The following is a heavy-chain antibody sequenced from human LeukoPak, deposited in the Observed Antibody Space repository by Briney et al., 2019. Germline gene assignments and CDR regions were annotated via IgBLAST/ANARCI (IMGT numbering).Heavy chain of an antibody. CDR2: TYYRSKWYN. CDR1: GDSVSSNSAA. J-gene: IGHJ4*02. D-gene: IGHD5-18*01. Sequence: SQTLSLTCAISGDSVSSNSAAWTWIRQSPSRGLEWLGRTYYRSKWYNDYAVSVKSRITINPDTSENQFSLQLNSVTPEDTAVYYCARDLSGGTAMVEDQFDYWGQGTLVTVSP. CDR3: ARDLSGGTAMVEDQFDY. V-gene: IGHV6-1*01.